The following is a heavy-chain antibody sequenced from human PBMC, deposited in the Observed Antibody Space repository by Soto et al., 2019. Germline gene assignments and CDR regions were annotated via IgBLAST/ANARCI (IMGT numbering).Heavy chain of an antibody. Sequence: GGSLRLSCAASGFSFSNYAMNWVRQAQGKGLEWVSAISAGGSNTNYADSVKGRFTISSDNSKNTLYLQMNGLRADDTAVYYCAKEYSTSFDYWGQGTPVTVSS. J-gene: IGHJ4*02. CDR3: AKEYSTSFDY. CDR2: ISAGGSNT. CDR1: GFSFSNYA. D-gene: IGHD6-6*01. V-gene: IGHV3-23*01.